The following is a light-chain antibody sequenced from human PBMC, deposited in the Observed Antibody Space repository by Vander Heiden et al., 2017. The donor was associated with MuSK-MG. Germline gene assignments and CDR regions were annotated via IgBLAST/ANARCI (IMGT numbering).Light chain of an antibody. Sequence: SYELTQSPSVSVSPGQTASLSCSGDELGDKYVSWYRQKAGQSPVLVSYQDFKRPSGIPECFYAVNSATTANLTISGTQAVEDAYYYCQEWNSSTWVFGGGTRLTVL. CDR1: ELGDKY. CDR3: QEWNSSTWV. V-gene: IGLV3-1*01. J-gene: IGLJ3*02. CDR2: QDF.